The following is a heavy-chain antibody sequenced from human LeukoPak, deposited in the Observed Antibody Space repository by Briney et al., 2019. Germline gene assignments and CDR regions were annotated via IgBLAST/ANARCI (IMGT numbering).Heavy chain of an antibody. D-gene: IGHD3-10*01. J-gene: IGHJ4*02. CDR1: GYTFTSYD. Sequence: ASVKVSCKASGYTFTSYDINWVRQATGQGLEWMGWMNPNSGNTGYAQKFQGRVTMTRNTSISTAYMELSSLRSEDTAVYYCARGLGGGRVLLWFGELYYFDYWGQGTLVTVSS. CDR2: MNPNSGNT. V-gene: IGHV1-8*01. CDR3: ARGLGGGRVLLWFGELYYFDY.